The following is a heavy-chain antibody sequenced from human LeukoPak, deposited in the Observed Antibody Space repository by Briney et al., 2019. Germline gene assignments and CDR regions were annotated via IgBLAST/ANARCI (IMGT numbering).Heavy chain of an antibody. CDR2: IYYNGIT. CDR1: GGSLSTFY. J-gene: IGHJ4*02. V-gene: IGHV4-59*01. Sequence: SETLSLTCTVSGGSLSTFYWSWIRQPPAKGLEWIGYIYYNGITNSNPSLKIRVTISVDTSKNQFSLRLTSVTAADTAVYDCARYSTSWDYWGQGTLVTVSS. CDR3: ARYSTSWDY. D-gene: IGHD2-2*01.